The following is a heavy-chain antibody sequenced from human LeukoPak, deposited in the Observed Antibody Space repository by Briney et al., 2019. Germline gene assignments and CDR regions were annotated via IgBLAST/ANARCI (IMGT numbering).Heavy chain of an antibody. CDR3: ARDGGGGWYVLVDY. Sequence: ASVKVSCKASGYTFTGYYMHWVRQAPGQGLEWMGWINPNSGDTNYAQKFQGRVTMTRDTSISTAYMELSRLRSDDTAVYYCARDGGGGWYVLVDYWGQGTLVTVSS. V-gene: IGHV1-2*02. D-gene: IGHD6-19*01. CDR1: GYTFTGYY. CDR2: INPNSGDT. J-gene: IGHJ4*02.